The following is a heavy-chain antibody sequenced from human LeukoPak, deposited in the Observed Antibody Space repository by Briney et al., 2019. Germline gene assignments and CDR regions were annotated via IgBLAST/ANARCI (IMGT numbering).Heavy chain of an antibody. J-gene: IGHJ4*02. V-gene: IGHV3-23*01. CDR3: AKDESSSQYYFDY. Sequence: PGGSLRLSCAASGFTFSSYGMNWVRQAPGKGLEWVSAISGRDSNTYYADSVKGRFTISRDNSKNTLYLQMNSLRAEDTAVYYCAKDESSSQYYFDYWGQGTLVTVSS. CDR1: GFTFSSYG. D-gene: IGHD6-13*01. CDR2: ISGRDSNT.